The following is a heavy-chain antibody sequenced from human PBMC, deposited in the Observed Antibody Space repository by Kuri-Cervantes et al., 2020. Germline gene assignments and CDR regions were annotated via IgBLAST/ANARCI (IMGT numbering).Heavy chain of an antibody. CDR3: ARTVSGRSSYKFDY. D-gene: IGHD6-6*01. Sequence: SCAASGFTFSSYAMHWVRQAPGKGLEWVAVISYDGSNKYYADSVKGRSTISRDNSRNTLYLQMNSLRAEDTAVYYCARTVSGRSSYKFDYWGQGTLVTVSS. J-gene: IGHJ4*02. CDR2: ISYDGSNK. V-gene: IGHV3-30*07. CDR1: GFTFSSYA.